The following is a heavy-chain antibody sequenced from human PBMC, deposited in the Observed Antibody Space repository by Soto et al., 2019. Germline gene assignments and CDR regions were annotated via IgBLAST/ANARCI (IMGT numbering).Heavy chain of an antibody. CDR1: GFTVSSNY. CDR2: IYSGGST. D-gene: IGHD3-22*01. CDR3: ARPLDYDSSGYYAFDI. J-gene: IGHJ3*02. Sequence: PGGSLRLSCAASGFTVSSNYMSWVRQAPGKGLEWVSVIYSGGSTYYADSVKGRFTISRDNSKNTLYLQMNSLRAEDTAVYYCARPLDYDSSGYYAFDIWGQGTMVTV. V-gene: IGHV3-53*01.